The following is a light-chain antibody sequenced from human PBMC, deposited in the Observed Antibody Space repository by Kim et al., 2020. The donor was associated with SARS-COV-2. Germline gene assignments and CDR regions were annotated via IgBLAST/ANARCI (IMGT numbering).Light chain of an antibody. CDR1: SSNIGSNY. V-gene: IGLV1-47*01. Sequence: QSVLTQPPSASGTPGQRVTISCSGSSSNIGSNYVYWYQQLPGTAPKLLIYRNNQRPSGVPDRFSGSRSGNTASLTITGAQAEDEADYYCNSWDSSGNSWVFGGGTQLTVL. CDR3: NSWDSSGNSWV. J-gene: IGLJ3*02. CDR2: RNN.